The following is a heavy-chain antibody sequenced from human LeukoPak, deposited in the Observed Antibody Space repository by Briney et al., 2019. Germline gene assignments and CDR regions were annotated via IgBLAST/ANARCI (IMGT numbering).Heavy chain of an antibody. CDR1: GGSFSGYY. Sequence: SETLSLTCAVYGGSFSGYYWSWIRQPPGKGLERIGEINHSGSTNYNSSLKSRVTISVDTSKNQFSLKLSSVTAADTAVYYCAARSQWELDYWGQGTLVTVSS. V-gene: IGHV4-34*01. D-gene: IGHD1-26*01. CDR3: AARSQWELDY. J-gene: IGHJ4*02. CDR2: INHSGST.